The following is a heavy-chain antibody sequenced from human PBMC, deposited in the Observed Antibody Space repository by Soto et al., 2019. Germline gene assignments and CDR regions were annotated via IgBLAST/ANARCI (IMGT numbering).Heavy chain of an antibody. CDR3: ANAYCSSTSCRAEYLQH. D-gene: IGHD2-2*01. V-gene: IGHV3-23*01. CDR2: ISGSGGAS. J-gene: IGHJ1*01. CDR1: GFTFSSYS. Sequence: GGSLRLSCAASGFTFSSYSISWVRQAPGKGLGWVSAISGSGGASYYADSVKGRFTISRDNSKNTVYLQMNSLRAEDTAVYFCANAYCSSTSCRAEYLQHWGQGTLVTV.